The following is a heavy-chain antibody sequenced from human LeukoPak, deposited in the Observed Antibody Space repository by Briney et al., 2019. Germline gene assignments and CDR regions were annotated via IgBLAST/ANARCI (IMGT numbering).Heavy chain of an antibody. V-gene: IGHV4-39*07. J-gene: IGHJ3*02. CDR1: GGSISSSSYH. D-gene: IGHD3-22*01. CDR3: ARDISPMYYYDWGAFDI. Sequence: SETLSLTCTVSGGSISSSSYHWGWIRQPPGKGLGWSGSIYYSGSTYYNPSLKSRVAISVDTSKNQFSLKLSSVTAADTAVYYCARDISPMYYYDWGAFDIRGQGTMVTVSS. CDR2: IYYSGST.